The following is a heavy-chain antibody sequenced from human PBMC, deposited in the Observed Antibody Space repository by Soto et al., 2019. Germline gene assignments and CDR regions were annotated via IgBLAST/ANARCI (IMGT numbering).Heavy chain of an antibody. CDR2: ISGYKGDT. J-gene: IGHJ3*02. CDR3: ARIEYCSGGNCYSAFDI. D-gene: IGHD2-15*01. V-gene: IGHV1-18*01. Sequence: VQSGAEVKKPGASVKVSCKASGDTFISSGISWVRQAPGQGLEWMGWISGYKGDTNYVQKFQGRVTLTTDTSTSTAYMELRSLTPGDTAIYYCARIEYCSGGNCYSAFDIWGQGTLVTVSS. CDR1: GDTFISSG.